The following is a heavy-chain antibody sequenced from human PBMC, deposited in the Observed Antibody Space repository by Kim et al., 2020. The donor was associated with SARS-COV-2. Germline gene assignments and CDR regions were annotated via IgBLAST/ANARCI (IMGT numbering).Heavy chain of an antibody. CDR3: TTVSMR. CDR1: GIPFSNAW. J-gene: IGHJ4*02. D-gene: IGHD2-2*01. CDR2: IKSKSDGGTA. Sequence: GGSLRLSCAVSGIPFSNAWFNWVRQAPGKGLEWVGRIKSKSDGGTADLAAPVKGRFAISRDDSKNTLCLLMNSLRTDDSAVYYCTTVSMRWGQGTLVTVS. V-gene: IGHV3-15*01.